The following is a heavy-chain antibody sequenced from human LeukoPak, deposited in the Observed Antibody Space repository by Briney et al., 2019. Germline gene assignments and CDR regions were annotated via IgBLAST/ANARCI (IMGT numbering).Heavy chain of an antibody. CDR1: GYTFTSYY. V-gene: IGHV1-46*01. CDR3: ARDLPFYAGFDITGGNFDY. D-gene: IGHD1-14*01. Sequence: GASVKVSCKASGYTFTSYYMHWVRQAPGQGLEWMGIINPSGGSTSYAQKFQGRVTMTRDTSTSTVYMELSSLRSEDTAVYYCARDLPFYAGFDITGGNFDYWGQGTLVTVSS. J-gene: IGHJ4*02. CDR2: INPSGGST.